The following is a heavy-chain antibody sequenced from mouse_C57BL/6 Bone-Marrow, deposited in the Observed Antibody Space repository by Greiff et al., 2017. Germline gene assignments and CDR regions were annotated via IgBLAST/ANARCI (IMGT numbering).Heavy chain of an antibody. J-gene: IGHJ2*01. D-gene: IGHD1-1*01. CDR3: AREGTTVAIFDY. V-gene: IGHV1-64*01. CDR1: GYTFTSYW. Sequence: QVQLQQPGAELEKPGASVKLSCKASGYTFTSYWMHWVKQRPGQGLEWIGMIHPNSGSTNYNEKFKSKATLTVDKSSSTAYMQLSSLTSEDSAVYYCAREGTTVAIFDYWGQGTTLTVSS. CDR2: IHPNSGST.